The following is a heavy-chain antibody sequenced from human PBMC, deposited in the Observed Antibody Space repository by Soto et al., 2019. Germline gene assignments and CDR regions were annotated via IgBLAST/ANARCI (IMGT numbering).Heavy chain of an antibody. J-gene: IGHJ4*02. Sequence: GGSLRLSCAASGFTFSSYGMHWVRQAPGKGLEWVAVISYDGSNKYYAGSVKGRFTISRDNSENTLYLQMNSLRAEDTAVYYCAKAQERITMIVGFDYWGQGTLVTVSS. CDR1: GFTFSSYG. D-gene: IGHD3-22*01. V-gene: IGHV3-30*18. CDR2: ISYDGSNK. CDR3: AKAQERITMIVGFDY.